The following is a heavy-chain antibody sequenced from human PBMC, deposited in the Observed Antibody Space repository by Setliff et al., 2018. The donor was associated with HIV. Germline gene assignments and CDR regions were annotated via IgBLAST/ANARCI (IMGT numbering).Heavy chain of an antibody. CDR2: MHHSGNT. CDR3: ARHRSYGDYDPNWFDP. V-gene: IGHV4-38-2*01. J-gene: IGHJ5*02. Sequence: PSETLSLTCDVSSYSISSVHSWGWIRQPPGKGLEWIGTMHHSGNTHCKPSLKGRVTVSLDTSKNQFSVKLSSVTAADTAIYYCARHRSYGDYDPNWFDPWGRGTLVTVSS. D-gene: IGHD4-17*01. CDR1: SYSISSVHS.